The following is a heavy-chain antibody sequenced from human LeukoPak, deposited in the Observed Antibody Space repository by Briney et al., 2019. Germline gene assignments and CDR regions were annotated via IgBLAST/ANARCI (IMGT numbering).Heavy chain of an antibody. Sequence: SETLSLTCAVYGGSFSGYYWSWIRQPPGKGLEWIGEINHSGSTNYNPSLKSRVTISVDTSKNQFSLKLSSVTAADTAVYYCARGRSVRGGFRFWGQGTLVTVSS. J-gene: IGHJ4*02. CDR3: ARGRSVRGGFRF. V-gene: IGHV4-34*01. CDR1: GGSFSGYY. CDR2: INHSGST. D-gene: IGHD3-10*01.